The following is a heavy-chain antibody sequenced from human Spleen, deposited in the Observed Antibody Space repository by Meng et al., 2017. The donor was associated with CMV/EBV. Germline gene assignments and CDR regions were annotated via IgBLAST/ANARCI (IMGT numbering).Heavy chain of an antibody. J-gene: IGHJ4*02. Sequence: SVKVSCKASGFTFSRPAVQWIRQARGQRLEWMGWIIFGSGNTKYAQKFQERVTITRDVSTSTAYMEMSSLRPEDTAVYYCAGWSGLYSPGFDYWGQGTLVTVSS. D-gene: IGHD3-3*01. CDR3: AGWSGLYSPGFDY. CDR1: GFTFSRPA. CDR2: IIFGSGNT. V-gene: IGHV1-58*01.